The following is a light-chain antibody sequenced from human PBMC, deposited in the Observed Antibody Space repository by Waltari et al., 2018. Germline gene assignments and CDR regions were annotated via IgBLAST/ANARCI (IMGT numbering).Light chain of an antibody. Sequence: SSELKQPPSESVSPGQTARITCSGNALPKQHGFWYQQKPGQAPVLVIHRDTERPSGIPERFSGSNSGTTVTLTITAVQAEDEADYYCQSADSSGTYVIFGGGTKLSVL. CDR1: ALPKQH. CDR3: QSADSSGTYVI. J-gene: IGLJ2*01. V-gene: IGLV3-25*03. CDR2: RDT.